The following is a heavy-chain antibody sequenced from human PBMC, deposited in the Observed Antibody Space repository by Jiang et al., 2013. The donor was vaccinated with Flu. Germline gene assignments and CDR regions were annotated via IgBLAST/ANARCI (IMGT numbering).Heavy chain of an antibody. CDR1: GGTFSSYA. CDR2: IIPIFGTA. Sequence: SVKVSCKASGGTFSSYAISWVRQAPGQGLEWMGGIIPIFGTANYAQKFQGRVTITADESTSTAYMELSSLRSEDTAVYYCASFSGYDTTYYYYMDVWGKGTTVTVSS. V-gene: IGHV1-69*01. J-gene: IGHJ6*03. CDR3: ASFSGYDTTYYYYMDV. D-gene: IGHD5-12*01.